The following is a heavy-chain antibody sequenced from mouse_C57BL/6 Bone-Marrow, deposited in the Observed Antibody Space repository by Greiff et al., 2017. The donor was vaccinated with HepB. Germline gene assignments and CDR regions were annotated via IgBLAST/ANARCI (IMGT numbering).Heavy chain of an antibody. J-gene: IGHJ3*01. CDR1: GYAFSSSW. CDR2: IYPGDGDT. CDR3: ARSGGFPFAY. Sequence: VQLQQSGPELVKPGASVKISCKASGYAFSSSWMNWVKQRPGKGLEWIGRIYPGDGDTNYNGKFKGKATLTADKSSSTAYMQLSSLTSEDSAVYFCARSGGFPFAYWGQGTLVTVSA. V-gene: IGHV1-82*01.